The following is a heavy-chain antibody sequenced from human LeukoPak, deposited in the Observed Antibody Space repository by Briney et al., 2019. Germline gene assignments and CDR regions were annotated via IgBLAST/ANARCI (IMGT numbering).Heavy chain of an antibody. CDR1: GYTFTDYY. V-gene: IGHV1-2*02. CDR3: ARANFLCCCSSTCLFDY. D-gene: IGHD2-2*01. Sequence: ASVKVSCKASGYTFTDYYMHWVRQAPGQGFEWMGWINPNDGDTNYAQKFQGRVTMTRDTSISTAHMEVSRLRSDDTAVYYCARANFLCCCSSTCLFDYWGQGTLVTVSS. CDR2: INPNDGDT. J-gene: IGHJ4*02.